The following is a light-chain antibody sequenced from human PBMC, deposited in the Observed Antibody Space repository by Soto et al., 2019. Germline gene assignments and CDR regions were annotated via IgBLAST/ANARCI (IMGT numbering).Light chain of an antibody. CDR2: GAS. CDR3: QQYKNWPPYT. CDR1: QNVMYN. Sequence: EIVLTQSPATLSVSPGGRATLSCRASQNVMYNLAWYQQKPGQAPRLLVYGASTRATDAPPRFRGSGSGTEFSLTISSLQSEDFAVYYCQQYKNWPPYTFGQGTKLEIK. V-gene: IGKV3-15*01. J-gene: IGKJ2*01.